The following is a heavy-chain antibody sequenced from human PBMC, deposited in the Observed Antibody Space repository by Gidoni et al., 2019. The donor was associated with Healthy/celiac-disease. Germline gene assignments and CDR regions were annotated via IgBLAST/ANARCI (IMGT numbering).Heavy chain of an antibody. Sequence: EVQLVESGGGVVRPGGSLRLSCAASGFTFSDYGMSWVRQAPGKGLEWVSGINWNGGSTGYADSVKGRFTISRDNAKNSLYLQMNSLRAEDTALYYCARDDYGGNSPTAFDIWGQGTMVTVSS. D-gene: IGHD4-17*01. J-gene: IGHJ3*02. CDR2: INWNGGST. CDR1: GFTFSDYG. V-gene: IGHV3-20*04. CDR3: ARDDYGGNSPTAFDI.